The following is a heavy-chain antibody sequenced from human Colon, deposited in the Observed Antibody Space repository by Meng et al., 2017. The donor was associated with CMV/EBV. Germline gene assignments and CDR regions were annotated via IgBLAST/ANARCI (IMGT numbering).Heavy chain of an antibody. CDR2: IKEDGNET. Sequence: GESLKISCVASDFTFSNYWMTWVRQAPGKGLEWVANIKEDGNETYYVDSVKGRFTISRDNAKNSLYLQMNSLRVEDTAVYYCARDPHGGEDPSYFDYWGQGTLVTVSS. CDR3: ARDPHGGEDPSYFDY. D-gene: IGHD2-21*01. J-gene: IGHJ4*02. V-gene: IGHV3-7*01. CDR1: DFTFSNYW.